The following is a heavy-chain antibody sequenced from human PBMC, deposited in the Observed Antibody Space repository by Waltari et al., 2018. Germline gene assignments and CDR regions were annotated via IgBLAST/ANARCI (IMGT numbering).Heavy chain of an antibody. CDR2: INHSGST. J-gene: IGHJ6*02. Sequence: QVQLQQWGAGLLKPTETLTLTCAVYGGSFSGYYWSWSSKPPGKGPEWIGEINHSGSTNYNPSLKSRVTISVDTSKNPFSLKLISVTAADTAVYYCARGLNYGDPPYFYYGMDVWGQGTTVTVSS. D-gene: IGHD4-17*01. CDR3: ARGLNYGDPPYFYYGMDV. CDR1: GGSFSGYY. V-gene: IGHV4-34*01.